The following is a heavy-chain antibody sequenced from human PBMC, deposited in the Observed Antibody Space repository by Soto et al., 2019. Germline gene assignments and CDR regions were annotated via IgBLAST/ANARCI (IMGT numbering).Heavy chain of an antibody. V-gene: IGHV3-53*02. D-gene: IGHD6-13*01. J-gene: IGHJ4*02. Sequence: DVQLVETGGGLIQPGGSLRLSCAASGFIVSSSYMSWVRQAPGKGLEWVSVHYSDGRTYYAASVKGRFTISSDNSKNTLYLQMNSLSAEDAAVYYCARFSGWYGQCYFCVWGQGTLVTVSS. CDR1: GFIVSSSY. CDR3: ARFSGWYGQCYFCV. CDR2: HYSDGRT.